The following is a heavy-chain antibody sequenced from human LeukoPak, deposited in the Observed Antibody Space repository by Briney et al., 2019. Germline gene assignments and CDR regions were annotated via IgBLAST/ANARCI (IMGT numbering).Heavy chain of an antibody. Sequence: GRSLRLSCAASGFTFSSYGMHWVRQAPGKGLEWVAVISVDGSNEYYADSVEGRFTISRDNSKNTLYLQMNSLRAEDTAVYYCAKDADLGASLDYDFWSGYPTWGQGTLVTVSS. D-gene: IGHD3-3*01. CDR3: AKDADLGASLDYDFWSGYPT. V-gene: IGHV3-30*18. CDR1: GFTFSSYG. CDR2: ISVDGSNE. J-gene: IGHJ5*02.